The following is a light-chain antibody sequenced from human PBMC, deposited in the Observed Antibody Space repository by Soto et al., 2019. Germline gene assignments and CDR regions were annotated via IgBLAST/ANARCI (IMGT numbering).Light chain of an antibody. CDR2: GAS. V-gene: IGKV1-5*01. CDR3: HHYSVPWT. J-gene: IGKJ1*01. CDR1: QNIYSW. Sequence: DIQVTQSPSTLSVSVGDNVNITCRASQNIYSWLAWYRQQTGKAPQLLLYGASTLERGVPSRFRGSGSGTEFTLTITGLQPEDFGSYFCHHYSVPWTFGQGTKVEIK.